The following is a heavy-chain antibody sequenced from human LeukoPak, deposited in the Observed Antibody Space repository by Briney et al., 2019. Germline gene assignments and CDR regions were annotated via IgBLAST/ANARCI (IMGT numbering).Heavy chain of an antibody. V-gene: IGHV1-69*04. CDR3: ARVGIQLTYFDY. J-gene: IGHJ4*02. D-gene: IGHD5-18*01. CDR2: IIPILGIA. Sequence: SVKVSCKASGGTFSSYAISWVRQAPGQGLEWMGRIIPILGIANYAQKFQGRVTITADKSTSTAYMELSSLRSEDTAVYYCARVGIQLTYFDYWGQGTLVTVSS. CDR1: GGTFSSYA.